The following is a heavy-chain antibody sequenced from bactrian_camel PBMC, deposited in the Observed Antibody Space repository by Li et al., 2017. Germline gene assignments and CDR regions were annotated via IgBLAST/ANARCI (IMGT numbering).Heavy chain of an antibody. Sequence: VQLVESGGGLVQPGGSLRLSCAAIGKTNVLNCMGWFRQAPGKEREGAATIHTGGSTSYADSVKGRFTCSRDNAKNELYLEMNSLKPEDTALYYCAAEVDITWVGYHYWGQGTQVTVS. CDR1: GKTNVLNC. CDR3: AAEVDITWVGYHY. D-gene: IGHD5*01. J-gene: IGHJ4*01. V-gene: IGHV3S53*01. CDR2: IHTGGST.